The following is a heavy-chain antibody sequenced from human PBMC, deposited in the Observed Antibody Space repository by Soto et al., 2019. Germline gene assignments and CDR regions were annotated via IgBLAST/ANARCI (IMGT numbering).Heavy chain of an antibody. CDR2: IYYSGST. Sequence: SETLSLTCTISGGSISSYYWSWIRQPPGKGLEWIGYIYYSGSTYYNPSLKSRVTISVDTSKNQFSLKLSSVTAADTAVYYCARSVFPWGQGTLVTVSS. J-gene: IGHJ5*02. CDR3: ARSVFP. V-gene: IGHV4-59*06. CDR1: GGSISSYY.